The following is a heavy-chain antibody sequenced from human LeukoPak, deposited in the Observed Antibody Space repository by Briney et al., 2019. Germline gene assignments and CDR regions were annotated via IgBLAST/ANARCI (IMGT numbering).Heavy chain of an antibody. V-gene: IGHV3-33*01. J-gene: IGHJ4*02. Sequence: GGSLRLSCAASGFTLSSYGMHWVRQAPGKGLEWVAVIWYDGSNKYYADSVKGRFTISRDNSKNTLYLQMNSLRAEDTAVYYCARDQRALGYSYGFDYWGQGTLVTVSS. CDR3: ARDQRALGYSYGFDY. CDR1: GFTLSSYG. CDR2: IWYDGSNK. D-gene: IGHD5-18*01.